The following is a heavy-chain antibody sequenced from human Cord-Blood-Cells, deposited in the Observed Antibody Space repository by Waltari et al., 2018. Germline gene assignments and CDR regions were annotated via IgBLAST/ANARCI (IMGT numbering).Heavy chain of an antibody. CDR1: GYAISSGYY. Sequence: QVQLQESGPGLVKPSETLSLTCTVCGYAISSGYYWGWIRQPPGKGLEWIGSIYHSGSTYYNPSLKSRVTISVDTSKNQFSLKLSSVTAADTAVYYCARGNYMDVWGKGTTVTVSS. J-gene: IGHJ6*03. CDR3: ARGNYMDV. V-gene: IGHV4-38-2*02. CDR2: IYHSGST.